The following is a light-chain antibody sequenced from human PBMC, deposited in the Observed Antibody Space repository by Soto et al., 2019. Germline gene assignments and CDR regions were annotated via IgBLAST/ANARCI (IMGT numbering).Light chain of an antibody. Sequence: LQMTQSPSTLSGSVGDRVTITCRASQTISSWLAWYQQKPGKAPKLLIYDASSLESGVPSRFSGSGSGTEFTLTISSLQPDDFATYYCQQYNSYWTFGQGTKVDI. V-gene: IGKV1-5*01. CDR2: DAS. CDR1: QTISSW. J-gene: IGKJ1*01. CDR3: QQYNSYWT.